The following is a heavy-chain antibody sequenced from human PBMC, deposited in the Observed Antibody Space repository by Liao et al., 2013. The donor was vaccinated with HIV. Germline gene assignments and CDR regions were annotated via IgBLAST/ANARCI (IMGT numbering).Heavy chain of an antibody. D-gene: IGHD5-24*01. V-gene: IGHV4-39*07. J-gene: IGHJ4*02. Sequence: LEWIGSIYYSGSTYYNPSLKSRVTISVDTSKNQFSLKLSSVTAADTAVYYCARLGGYNYYYFDYWGQGTLVTVSS. CDR2: IYYSGST. CDR3: ARLGGYNYYYFDY.